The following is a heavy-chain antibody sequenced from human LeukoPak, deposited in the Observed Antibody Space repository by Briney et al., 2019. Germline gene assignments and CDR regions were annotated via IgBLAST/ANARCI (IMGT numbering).Heavy chain of an antibody. CDR2: ISAYNGNT. J-gene: IGHJ5*02. Sequence: ASVKVSCKASGYTFTSYGISWVRQAPGQGLEWMGWISAYNGNTNYAQKLQGRVTMTTDTSTSTAYMELRSLRSDDTAVYYCAGGGGGKGAGGELDPWGPGNLVNVSS. D-gene: IGHD6-13*01. V-gene: IGHV1-18*01. CDR1: GYTFTSYG. CDR3: AGGGGGKGAGGELDP.